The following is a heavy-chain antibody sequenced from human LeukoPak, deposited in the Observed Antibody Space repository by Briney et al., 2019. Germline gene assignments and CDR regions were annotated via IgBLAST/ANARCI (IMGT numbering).Heavy chain of an antibody. CDR2: VIPTFDMT. CDR3: ARSEIDYFDSSGYYYIFDY. Sequence: GASVKVSCKASGDTLNSYAISWLRLAPGQGLEWMGRVIPTFDMTNYAQRFQARVTITADKSTSTAYMELRSLRSEDTAVYYCARSEIDYFDSSGYYYIFDYWGQGTLVTVSS. J-gene: IGHJ4*02. D-gene: IGHD3-22*01. V-gene: IGHV1-69*04. CDR1: GDTLNSYA.